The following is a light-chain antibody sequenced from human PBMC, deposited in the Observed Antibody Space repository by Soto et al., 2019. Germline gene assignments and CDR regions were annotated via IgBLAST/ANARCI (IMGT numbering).Light chain of an antibody. CDR3: QHLRTYPFS. CDR1: QDISTS. J-gene: IGKJ2*03. V-gene: IGKV1-9*01. CDR2: PAS. Sequence: DIQLTQSPSFLSASVGDRVTVSCRASQDISTSLAWFQQKAGKVPQLLVYPASTLQDGVPSRFSGSGSGTYFTLTINNLQAEDFATYYCQHLRTYPFSFG.